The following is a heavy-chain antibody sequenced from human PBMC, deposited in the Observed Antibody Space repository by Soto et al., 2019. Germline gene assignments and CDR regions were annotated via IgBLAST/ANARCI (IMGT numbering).Heavy chain of an antibody. D-gene: IGHD5-18*01. CDR2: MSSSKTT. J-gene: IGHJ4*02. CDR1: GITFSSYS. CDR3: VGDQDVHTPMVHGNY. Sequence: EVQLVESGGGLVQPGESLRLSCTASGITFSSYSMNWVRQAPGKGLEWLSYMSSSKTTYADSVKGRFTIDRDNAKNSVYLQMNSLRDEDTAVYYCVGDQDVHTPMVHGNYWGRGTRVTVSS. V-gene: IGHV3-48*02.